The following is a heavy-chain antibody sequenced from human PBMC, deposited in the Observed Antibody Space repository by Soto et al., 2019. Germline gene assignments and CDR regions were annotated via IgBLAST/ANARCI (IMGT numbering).Heavy chain of an antibody. Sequence: QVRMVESGGGVVQPWRSLRLSCTASGFSFSSYAMYWLRQPPGKGLEWVAVISHDGINKHYADSLKGRVTVSRDNSNHSLDLQLNSLRGEDTAMYYCARDLYSSDYFVKWFEPWGQGTLVTVSS. J-gene: IGHJ5*02. CDR3: ARDLYSSDYFVKWFEP. CDR2: ISHDGINK. CDR1: GFSFSSYA. D-gene: IGHD6-19*01. V-gene: IGHV3-30*04.